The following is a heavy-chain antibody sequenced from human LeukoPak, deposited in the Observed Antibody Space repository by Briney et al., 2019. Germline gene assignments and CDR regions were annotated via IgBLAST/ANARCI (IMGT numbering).Heavy chain of an antibody. D-gene: IGHD3-16*01. J-gene: IGHJ4*02. V-gene: IGHV4-30-2*01. CDR1: GGSISSGGYS. CDR3: AKFGDSNF. Sequence: TSSETLSLTCAVSGGSISSGGYSWSWIRQPPGKGLEWIGYIYHSGSTYYNPSLKSRVTISIDTSKNQFSLKLSSVTAADTAVYYCAKFGDSNFWGQGSLVTVSS. CDR2: IYHSGST.